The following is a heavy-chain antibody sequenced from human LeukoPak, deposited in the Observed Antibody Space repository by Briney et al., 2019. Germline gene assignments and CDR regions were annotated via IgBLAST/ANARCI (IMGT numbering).Heavy chain of an antibody. J-gene: IGHJ4*02. CDR2: IYYSGST. V-gene: IGHV4-59*12. Sequence: SETLSLTCSVSGGSIRSYYWSWIRQPPGKGLEWIGYIYYSGSTNYNPSLKSRVTISVDTSKNQFSLKLSSVTAADTAVYYCARGSPLGSGYYYYFDYWGQGTLVTVSS. CDR1: GGSIRSYY. CDR3: ARGSPLGSGYYYYFDY. D-gene: IGHD3-22*01.